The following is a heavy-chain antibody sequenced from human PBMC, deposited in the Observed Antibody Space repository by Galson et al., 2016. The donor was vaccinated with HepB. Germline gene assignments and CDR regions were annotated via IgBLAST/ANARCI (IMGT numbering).Heavy chain of an antibody. J-gene: IGHJ4*02. CDR3: VGFGGNSV. Sequence: SLRLSCAVYGFSVSAHHVGWFRQAPGKGLECVSVLYGGGGTYHTDSVRGRFSVSRDNSKNTVYLQMNALRADDTAVYYCVGFGGNSVWGQGSLVTVSS. D-gene: IGHD4-23*01. V-gene: IGHV3-53*01. CDR2: LYGGGGT. CDR1: GFSVSAHH.